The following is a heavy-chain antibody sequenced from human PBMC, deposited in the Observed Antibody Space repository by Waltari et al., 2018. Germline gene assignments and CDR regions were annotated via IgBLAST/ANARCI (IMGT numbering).Heavy chain of an antibody. V-gene: IGHV3-33*06. CDR2: IWYDGSNK. J-gene: IGHJ5*02. CDR3: AKDGGGTVPKNWFDP. Sequence: QVQLVESGGGVVQPGRSLRLSCAASGFTFSSYGMHWVRQAPGKGLEWVAVIWYDGSNKYYADSVKGRFTISRDNSKNTLYLQMNSLRAEDTAVYYCAKDGGGTVPKNWFDPWGQGTLVTVSS. D-gene: IGHD4-17*01. CDR1: GFTFSSYG.